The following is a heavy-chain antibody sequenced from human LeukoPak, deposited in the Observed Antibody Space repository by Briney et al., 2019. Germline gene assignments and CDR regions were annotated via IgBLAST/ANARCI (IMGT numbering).Heavy chain of an antibody. Sequence: GESLKISCKGSGYSFTSNSIGWVRQMPGKGLEWMGIIHPGDSDIRYSPSFQGQVTISADKSISTAYLQWSSLKASDTAMYYCARLASGALDYWGQGTLVTVSS. J-gene: IGHJ4*02. CDR2: IHPGDSDI. CDR3: ARLASGALDY. D-gene: IGHD5-12*01. CDR1: GYSFTSNS. V-gene: IGHV5-51*01.